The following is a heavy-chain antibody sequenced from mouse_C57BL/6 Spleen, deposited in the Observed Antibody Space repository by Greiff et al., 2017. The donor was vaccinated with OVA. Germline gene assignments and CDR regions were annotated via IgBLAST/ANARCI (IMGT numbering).Heavy chain of an antibody. CDR3: ARDDYDYDEGVYDY. V-gene: IGHV5-4*01. J-gene: IGHJ2*01. CDR1: GFTFSSYA. CDR2: ISDGGSYT. Sequence: EVQVVESGGGLVKPGGSLKLSCAASGFTFSSYAMSWVRQTPEKRLEWVATISDGGSYTYYPDNVKGRFTISRDNAKNNLYLQMSHLKSEDTAMYYCARDDYDYDEGVYDYWGQGTTLTVSS. D-gene: IGHD2-4*01.